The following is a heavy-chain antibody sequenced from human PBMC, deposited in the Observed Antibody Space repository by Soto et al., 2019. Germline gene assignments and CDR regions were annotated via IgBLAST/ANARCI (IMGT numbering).Heavy chain of an antibody. CDR2: IIPIFGTA. CDR1: GGTFSSYA. J-gene: IGHJ5*02. CDR3: ARCSSGYSNWFDP. D-gene: IGHD3-22*01. V-gene: IGHV1-69*13. Sequence: SVKVSCKASGGTFSSYAISWVRQAPGQGLEWMGGIIPIFGTANYAQKFQGRVTITADESTSTAYMELSSLRSEDTAVYYCARCSSGYSNWFDPWGQGTLVTVSS.